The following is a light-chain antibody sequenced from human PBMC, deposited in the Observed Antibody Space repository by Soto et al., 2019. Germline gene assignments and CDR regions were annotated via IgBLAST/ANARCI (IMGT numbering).Light chain of an antibody. CDR3: SSYTNSATLGV. CDR1: SSDVGGYDY. V-gene: IGLV2-14*01. Sequence: QSVLTQPASVSGSPGQSITIPCTGTSSDVGGYDYVSWYQQHPGNAPKLMIYEVNNRPSGVSNRFSGSKSGNTASLTISGLQPEDEADYYCSSYTNSATLGVFGGGTKLTVL. CDR2: EVN. J-gene: IGLJ2*01.